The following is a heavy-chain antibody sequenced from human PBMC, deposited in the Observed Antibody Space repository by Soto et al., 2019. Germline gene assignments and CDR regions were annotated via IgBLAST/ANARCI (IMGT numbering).Heavy chain of an antibody. CDR3: TTGGGVTTMWGDY. Sequence: EVQLVESGGGLVKPGGSLRLSCAASGFTFSNAWMSWVRQAPGKGLEWVGRIKSKTDGGTTDYAAPVKGRFTISRDDSKNPLYLQMNSLKTEDTAVYYGTTGGGVTTMWGDYWGQGTLVTVSS. J-gene: IGHJ4*02. CDR1: GFTFSNAW. D-gene: IGHD4-17*01. V-gene: IGHV3-15*01. CDR2: IKSKTDGGTT.